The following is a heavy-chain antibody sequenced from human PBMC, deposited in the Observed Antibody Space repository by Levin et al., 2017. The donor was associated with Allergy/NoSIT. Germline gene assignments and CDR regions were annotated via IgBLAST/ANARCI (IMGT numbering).Heavy chain of an antibody. D-gene: IGHD2-2*01. Sequence: GGSLRLSCAASGFTFSSYWMSWVRQAPGKGLEWVASIKQDGSEKYYVDSVKGRFTISRDNAKNSLYLQMNTLRVEDTAVYYCAGAARYCSSTSCYGHYFDYWGQGALVTVSS. CDR1: GFTFSSYW. J-gene: IGHJ4*02. CDR2: IKQDGSEK. CDR3: AGAARYCSSTSCYGHYFDY. V-gene: IGHV3-7*04.